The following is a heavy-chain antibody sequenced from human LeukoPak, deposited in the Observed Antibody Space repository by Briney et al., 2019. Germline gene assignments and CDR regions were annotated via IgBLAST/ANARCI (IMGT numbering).Heavy chain of an antibody. D-gene: IGHD1-26*01. J-gene: IGHJ4*02. CDR2: IYYSGST. CDR3: AREEALGSGSFDY. V-gene: IGHV4-38-2*02. Sequence: SETLSLTCTVSGYSISSGYYWGWIRQPPGKGLEWIGYIYYSGSTNYNPSLKSRVTIPVDTSKNQFSLKLGSVTAADTAVYYCAREEALGSGSFDYWGQGTLVTVSS. CDR1: GYSISSGYY.